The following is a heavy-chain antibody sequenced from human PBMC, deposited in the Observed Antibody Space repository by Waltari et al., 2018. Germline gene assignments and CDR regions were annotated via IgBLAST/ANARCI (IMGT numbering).Heavy chain of an antibody. CDR1: GYSISSGYY. CDR2: IYHSGST. J-gene: IGHJ4*02. Sequence: QVQLQESGPGLVKPSETLSLTCTVSGYSISSGYYWGWIRQPPGKGLEWIGSIYHSGSTYYNPSLKSRVTISVDTSKNQFSLKLSSVTAADTAVYYCARRTAMVTGGDYWGQGTLVTVSS. CDR3: ARRTAMVTGGDY. V-gene: IGHV4-38-2*02. D-gene: IGHD5-18*01.